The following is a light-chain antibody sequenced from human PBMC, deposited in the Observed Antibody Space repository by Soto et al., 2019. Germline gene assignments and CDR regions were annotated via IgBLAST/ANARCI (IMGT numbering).Light chain of an antibody. CDR1: SGHSSYA. J-gene: IGLJ2*01. Sequence: QTVVTQSPSASASLGASVKLTCTLSSGHSSYAIAWHQQQPEKGPRYLMKLSIDGSHSKGDGIPDRFSGSSSGAERYLTISSLQSEDEADYYCQTWDTGARVVFGGGTKLTVL. CDR2: LSIDGSH. CDR3: QTWDTGARVV. V-gene: IGLV4-69*01.